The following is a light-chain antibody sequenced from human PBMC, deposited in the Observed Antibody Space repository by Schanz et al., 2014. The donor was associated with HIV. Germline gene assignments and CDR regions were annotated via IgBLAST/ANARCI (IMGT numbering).Light chain of an antibody. CDR3: QSSDDDNPGL. J-gene: IGLJ3*02. CDR2: EDN. CDR1: SGSIASNY. Sequence: NFMLTQPHSVSESPGKTVTISCTRSSGSIASNYVQWYQQRPGSASIRVIYEDNQRPSGVPDRFSGSIDSSSNSATLTISGLRPEDEGDYYCQSSDDDNPGLFGGGTKLTVL. V-gene: IGLV6-57*04.